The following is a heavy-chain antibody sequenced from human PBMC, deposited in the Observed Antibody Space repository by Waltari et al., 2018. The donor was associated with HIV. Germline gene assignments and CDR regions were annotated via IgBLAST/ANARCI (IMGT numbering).Heavy chain of an antibody. D-gene: IGHD2-2*01. V-gene: IGHV4-39*01. CDR3: ARRGDGFNQHARLDH. CDR1: GGSLTSNDFY. J-gene: IGHJ4*02. CDR2: MYNSGTT. Sequence: QLHLQESGPGLVKPSETLALTCTVPGGSLTSNDFYWAWVREPPGKGLEWIGLMYNSGTTDYNPSLKSRVSMSRDTSKNRFSLRLHSVTAADTAIYYCARRGDGFNQHARLDHWGPGTLVTVSS.